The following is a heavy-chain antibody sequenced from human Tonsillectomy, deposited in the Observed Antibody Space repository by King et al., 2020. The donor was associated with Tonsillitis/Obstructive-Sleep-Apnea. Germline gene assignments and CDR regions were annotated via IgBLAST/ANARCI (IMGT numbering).Heavy chain of an antibody. Sequence: VQLQESGPGLVKPSETLSLTCTVSGGSISSYYWSWIRQPPGKGLEWIGYIYYSGSTNYNPSLKSRITISVDTSKNQFSLKLSSVTAADTAVYYCACAITTVTIYAFDTLGQGTMVTVSS. V-gene: IGHV4-59*08. J-gene: IGHJ3*02. D-gene: IGHD4-17*01. CDR3: ACAITTVTIYAFDT. CDR1: GGSISSYY. CDR2: IYYSGST.